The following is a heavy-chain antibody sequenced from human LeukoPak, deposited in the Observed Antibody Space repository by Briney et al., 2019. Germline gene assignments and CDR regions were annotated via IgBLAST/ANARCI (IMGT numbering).Heavy chain of an antibody. J-gene: IGHJ4*02. D-gene: IGHD1-26*01. CDR2: IRSSGSST. V-gene: IGHV3-23*01. Sequence: GGSLRLSCAASGFTFSSFDMSWVRQAPGKGLEWVSSIRSSGSSTYYADSMKGRVTVSRDNHKNTLFLQMNSLRAEDTAVYFCAKSRYSGSYFDYWGQGTLVTVYS. CDR3: AKSRYSGSYFDY. CDR1: GFTFSSFD.